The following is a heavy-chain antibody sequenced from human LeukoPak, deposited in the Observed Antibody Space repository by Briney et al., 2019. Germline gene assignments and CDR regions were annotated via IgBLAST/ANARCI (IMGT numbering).Heavy chain of an antibody. Sequence: GGSLRLSCAASGFTFRSYAMNWVRQAPGKGLEWVSGITASGSSTYYADSVKGRFTISRDNSKNTVYLQMSSLRAEDTAVYYCVKTLGSSREGFDYWGQGTLVTVSS. CDR1: GFTFRSYA. CDR3: VKTLGSSREGFDY. CDR2: ITASGSST. V-gene: IGHV3-23*01. D-gene: IGHD1-26*01. J-gene: IGHJ4*02.